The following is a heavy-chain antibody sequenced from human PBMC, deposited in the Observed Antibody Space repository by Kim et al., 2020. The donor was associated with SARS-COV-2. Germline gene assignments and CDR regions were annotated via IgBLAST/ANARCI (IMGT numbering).Heavy chain of an antibody. V-gene: IGHV4-4*07. J-gene: IGHJ3*02. Sequence: SETLSLTCTVSGGSISSYYWSWIRQPAGKGLEWIGRIYTSGSTNYNPSLKSRVTMSVDTSKNQFSLKLSSVTAADTAVYYCARGAGYSSSWYPFQAYDAFDIWGQGTMVTVSS. CDR2: IYTSGST. CDR3: ARGAGYSSSWYPFQAYDAFDI. D-gene: IGHD6-13*01. CDR1: GGSISSYY.